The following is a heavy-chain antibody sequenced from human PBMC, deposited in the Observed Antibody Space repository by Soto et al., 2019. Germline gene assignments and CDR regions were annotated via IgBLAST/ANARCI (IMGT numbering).Heavy chain of an antibody. V-gene: IGHV3-48*03. J-gene: IGHJ4*02. Sequence: GSLRLSCAASGFTFRNYEMNWVRQAPGKGLEWLAYISAGDTIYYADSVKGRFTISRGNAKDSLFLQLNSLRGDDTAIYYCAIMFDTSALDFWGQGTPVTVSS. CDR1: GFTFRNYE. CDR3: AIMFDTSALDF. CDR2: ISAGDTI. D-gene: IGHD3-16*01.